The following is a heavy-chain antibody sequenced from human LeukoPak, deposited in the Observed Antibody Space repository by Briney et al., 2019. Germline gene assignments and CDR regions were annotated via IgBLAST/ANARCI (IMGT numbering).Heavy chain of an antibody. J-gene: IGHJ4*02. Sequence: GESLKISCKGSGYSFANYWIGWVRQMPGKGLEWMGNIHPGDSDTRYSPSFQGQVTISADKSINTAYLQWGSVEAYDTAMYYWATHLSNTDNYWGQGTLVTVSS. CDR1: GYSFANYW. V-gene: IGHV5-51*01. CDR2: IHPGDSDT. CDR3: ATHLSNTDNY. D-gene: IGHD2/OR15-2a*01.